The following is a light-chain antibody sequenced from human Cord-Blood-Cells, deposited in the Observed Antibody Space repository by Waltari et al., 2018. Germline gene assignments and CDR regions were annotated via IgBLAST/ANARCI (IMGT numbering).Light chain of an antibody. Sequence: SYVLTQPPSVSVAPGKTARITCGGNNIGSKSVHWYQQKPGQAPVLVIYYDSDRPSGSPERCSGSNSGNTSTLTISRVEAGDEADYYCQVWDSSSDHRVFGGGTKLTVL. V-gene: IGLV3-21*04. CDR2: YDS. J-gene: IGLJ3*02. CDR3: QVWDSSSDHRV. CDR1: NIGSKS.